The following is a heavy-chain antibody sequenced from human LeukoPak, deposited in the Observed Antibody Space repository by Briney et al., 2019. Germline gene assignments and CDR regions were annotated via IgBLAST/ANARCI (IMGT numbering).Heavy chain of an antibody. CDR2: INNNGDDT. Sequence: PGGSLRLSCAASGLTFSSYGMSWVRQVPGKGLEWVSAINNNGDDTYYADSVKGRFTISRDNSENTVYLQMNSMRVEDTAVYYCARHLGYCSRGTCYFDFWGQGTLVTVSS. D-gene: IGHD2-15*01. CDR1: GLTFSSYG. J-gene: IGHJ4*02. V-gene: IGHV3-23*01. CDR3: ARHLGYCSRGTCYFDF.